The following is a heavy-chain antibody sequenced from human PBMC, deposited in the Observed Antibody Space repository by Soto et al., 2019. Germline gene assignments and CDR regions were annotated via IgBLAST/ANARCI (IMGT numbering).Heavy chain of an antibody. Sequence: QVQLVESGGGVVQPGRSLRLSCAASGFTFSSNGMHWVRQAPGKGLEWVGVISKDGSDIHYADAVKGRLTISRDNSKNAQYLQMTSRRPEDTAEYYCTKDRSSSWCVAYWGQGTLVTVSS. CDR3: TKDRSSSWCVAY. CDR1: GFTFSSNG. V-gene: IGHV3-30*18. D-gene: IGHD6-13*01. J-gene: IGHJ4*01. CDR2: ISKDGSDI.